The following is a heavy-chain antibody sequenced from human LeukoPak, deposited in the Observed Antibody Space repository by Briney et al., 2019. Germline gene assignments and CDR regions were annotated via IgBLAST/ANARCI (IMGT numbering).Heavy chain of an antibody. V-gene: IGHV4-59*01. CDR2: IYYSGST. CDR1: GGSISSYY. J-gene: IGHJ1*01. D-gene: IGHD6-19*01. CDR3: AERKPVAGKGKGKIFQH. Sequence: SETLSLTCTVSGGSISSYYWSWIRQPPGKGLEWIGYIYYSGSTNYSPSLKSRVTISVDTSKNQFSLKLSSVTAADTAVYYCAERKPVAGKGKGKIFQHWGQGTLVTVSA.